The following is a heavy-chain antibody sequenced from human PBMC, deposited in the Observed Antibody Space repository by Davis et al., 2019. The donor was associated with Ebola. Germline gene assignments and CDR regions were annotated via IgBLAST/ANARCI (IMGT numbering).Heavy chain of an antibody. CDR1: GYTFNSYA. J-gene: IGHJ6*04. CDR2: INTNTGNP. D-gene: IGHD4-17*01. Sequence: ASVKVSCKASGYTFNSYAMNWVRQAPGQGLEWMGWINTNTGNPTYAQGFTGRFVFSLDTSVSTAYLQISSLKAEDTAVYYCARLVTTLFGWSYYYYGMDVWGKGTTVTVSS. CDR3: ARLVTTLFGWSYYYYGMDV. V-gene: IGHV7-4-1*02.